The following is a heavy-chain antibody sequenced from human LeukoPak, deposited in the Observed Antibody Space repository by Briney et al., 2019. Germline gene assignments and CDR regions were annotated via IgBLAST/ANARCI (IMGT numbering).Heavy chain of an antibody. CDR2: IYYSGST. V-gene: IGHV4-39*01. D-gene: IGHD3-10*01. CDR1: GGSISSSSYY. Sequence: PSETLSLTCTVSGGSISSSSYYWGWIRQPPGKGLEWIGSIYYSGSTYYNPPLKSRVTISVDTSKNQFSLKLSSVTAADTAVYYCARHLNPNYGSGSYWFDPWGQGTLVTVSS. J-gene: IGHJ5*02. CDR3: ARHLNPNYGSGSYWFDP.